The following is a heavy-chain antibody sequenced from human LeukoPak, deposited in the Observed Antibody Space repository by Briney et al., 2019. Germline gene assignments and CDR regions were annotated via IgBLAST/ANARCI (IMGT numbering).Heavy chain of an antibody. J-gene: IGHJ5*02. CDR2: INPSGGST. CDR3: ARALSAAAGTSP. CDR1: GYTFTSYY. Sequence: ASVKVSCKASGYTFTSYYMHWVRQAPGQGLEWMGIINPSGGSTSYVQKFQGGVTMTRDTSTSTVYMELSSLRSEDTAVYYCARALSAAAGTSPWGQGTLVTVSS. D-gene: IGHD6-13*01. V-gene: IGHV1-46*01.